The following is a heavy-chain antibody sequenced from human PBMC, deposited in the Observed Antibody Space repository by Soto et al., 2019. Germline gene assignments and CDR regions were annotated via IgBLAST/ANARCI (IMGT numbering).Heavy chain of an antibody. CDR1: GFTFSEYS. CDR3: AKDSSSTVGWFDP. CDR2: ITHSGTYV. D-gene: IGHD2-2*01. V-gene: IGHV3-21*01. Sequence: GGSLRLSCTASGFTFSEYSMSWVRQAPGKGLEWVSSITHSGTYVYYGDSVKGRFTISRDNSKNTLYLQMNSLRAEDTAVYYCAKDSSSTVGWFDPWGQGTLVTVSS. J-gene: IGHJ5*02.